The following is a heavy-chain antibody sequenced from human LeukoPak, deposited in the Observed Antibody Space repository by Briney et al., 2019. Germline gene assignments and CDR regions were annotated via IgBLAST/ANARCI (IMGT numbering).Heavy chain of an antibody. J-gene: IGHJ4*02. CDR2: VSSTGST. V-gene: IGHV4-61*10. Sequence: SETLSLTCTVSGGSLNSGRDSWSWVRQSAGKGLEWIGRVSSTGSTNYNAALKSRVTISVDTSKNQFSLKLSSVTAADTAVYYCARDGVSSWYPGIFDYWGQGTLVTVSS. D-gene: IGHD6-13*01. CDR3: ARDGVSSWYPGIFDY. CDR1: GGSLNSGRDS.